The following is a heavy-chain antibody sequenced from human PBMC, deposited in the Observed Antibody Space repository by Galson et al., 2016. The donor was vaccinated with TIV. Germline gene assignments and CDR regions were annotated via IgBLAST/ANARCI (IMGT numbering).Heavy chain of an antibody. Sequence: QSGAEVKKPGESLKISCKCSGYTFTSFWIGWVRQLPGRGLEWMGIIYPRDSQTRYSPSFQGQVTMSADKSISTAYLQWSSLKDSDTAIYYCARDAPVSHDDSSGYLPSSYNYYAMDVWGQGTTVTVSS. V-gene: IGHV5-51*01. CDR2: IYPRDSQT. CDR1: GYTFTSFW. CDR3: ARDAPVSHDDSSGYLPSSYNYYAMDV. D-gene: IGHD3-22*01. J-gene: IGHJ6*02.